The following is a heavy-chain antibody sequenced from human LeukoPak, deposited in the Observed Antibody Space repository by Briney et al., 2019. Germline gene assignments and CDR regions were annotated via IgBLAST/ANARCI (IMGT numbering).Heavy chain of an antibody. Sequence: ASVKVSCKASGYTFTSYDINWVRLATGQGLEWMGWMNPNSGNTGYAQKFQGRVTITRNTSISTAYMELSRLRSDDTAVYYCARDLRGMGFDYWGQGTLVTVSS. CDR2: MNPNSGNT. D-gene: IGHD3-16*01. CDR1: GYTFTSYD. J-gene: IGHJ4*02. V-gene: IGHV1-8*03. CDR3: ARDLRGMGFDY.